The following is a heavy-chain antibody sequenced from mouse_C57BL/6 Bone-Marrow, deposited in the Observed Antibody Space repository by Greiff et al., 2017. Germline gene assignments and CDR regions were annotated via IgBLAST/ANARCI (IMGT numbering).Heavy chain of an antibody. Sequence: VQLQQSGAELARPGASVKLSCKASGYTFTSYGISWVKQRPGQGLEWIGDIYPRSGNTYYNEKFKGKATLTADKSSSTAYMELRGLTSADSAVYFCARDDSYPLYYYARDYWGQGTSVTVAS. CDR3: ARDDSYPLYYYARDY. V-gene: IGHV1-81*01. CDR1: GYTFTSYG. CDR2: IYPRSGNT. J-gene: IGHJ4*01. D-gene: IGHD2-3*01.